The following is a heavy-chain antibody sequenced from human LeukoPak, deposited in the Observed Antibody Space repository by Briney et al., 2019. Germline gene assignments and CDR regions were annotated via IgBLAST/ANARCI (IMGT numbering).Heavy chain of an antibody. CDR2: IRSKSSGGTT. D-gene: IGHD4-11*01. CDR1: GFTFRDYA. V-gene: IGHV3-49*04. Sequence: GGSLRLSCTASGFTFRDYAMSWGRHAPGKGMEWVGFIRSKSSGGTTEYTASVKGRFTISRDDSKSISYLQMNSLRPEDTAIYYCTRGYSIDYWGRGAQVSVSS. J-gene: IGHJ4*02. CDR3: TRGYSIDY.